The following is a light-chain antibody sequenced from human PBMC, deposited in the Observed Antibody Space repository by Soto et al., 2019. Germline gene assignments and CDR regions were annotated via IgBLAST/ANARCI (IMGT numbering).Light chain of an antibody. CDR2: VDSDGSH. CDR3: QTWGTGIHV. CDR1: SEHSRNA. J-gene: IGLJ3*02. V-gene: IGLV4-69*01. Sequence: QSVLTQSPSASASLGASVRLTCTLSSEHSRNAIAWHQQQPEKGPRYLMKVDSDGSHSKGDGIPDRFSGSSSGVERYLTISSLHSEDEADYYCQTWGTGIHVFGGGTKLIVL.